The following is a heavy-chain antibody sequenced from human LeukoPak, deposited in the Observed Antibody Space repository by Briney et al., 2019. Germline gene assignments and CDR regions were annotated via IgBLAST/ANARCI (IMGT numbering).Heavy chain of an antibody. CDR1: GGTFSSYA. J-gene: IGHJ4*02. CDR2: IIPIFGTA. CDR3: ARVGSGYSGYELVGY. Sequence: ASVKVSCKASGGTFSSYAISWVRQAPGQGLEWMGGIIPIFGTANYAQKFQGRVTITADKSTSTAYMELSSLRSEDTAVYYCARVGSGYSGYELVGYWGQGTLVTVSS. D-gene: IGHD5-12*01. V-gene: IGHV1-69*06.